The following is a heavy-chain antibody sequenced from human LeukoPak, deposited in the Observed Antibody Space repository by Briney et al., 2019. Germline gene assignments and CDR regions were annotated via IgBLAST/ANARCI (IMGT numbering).Heavy chain of an antibody. Sequence: SETLSLTCTVSGGSISSSSHYWGWIRQPPGKGLEWIGSMYYSGSGSTYYNPSLKSRVTISVDTSKNQFSLKLSSVTAADTAVYYCARSGQGYYDSSGPGWFDPWGQGTLVTVSS. CDR2: MYYSGSGST. D-gene: IGHD3-22*01. CDR1: GGSISSSSHY. CDR3: ARSGQGYYDSSGPGWFDP. J-gene: IGHJ5*02. V-gene: IGHV4-39*07.